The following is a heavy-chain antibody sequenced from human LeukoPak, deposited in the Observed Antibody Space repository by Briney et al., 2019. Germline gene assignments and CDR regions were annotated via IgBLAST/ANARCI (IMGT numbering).Heavy chain of an antibody. V-gene: IGHV3-23*01. CDR2: ISERGGST. CDR3: AKRGIVIRGILVIGYHQEAYHYDF. D-gene: IGHD3-10*01. Sequence: GGSLRLSCVVSGISLSNYAMTWVRQAPGKGLEWVSYISERGGSTTYADSVKGRFTISRDTSLNTLYLQMTSLRAEDTAVYFCAKRGIVIRGILVIGYHQEAYHYDFWGQRVLVTVSS. J-gene: IGHJ4*02. CDR1: GISLSNYA.